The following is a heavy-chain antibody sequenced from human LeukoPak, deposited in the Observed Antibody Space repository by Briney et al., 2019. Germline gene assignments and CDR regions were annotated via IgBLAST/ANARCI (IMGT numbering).Heavy chain of an antibody. Sequence: GGSLRLSCAASGFTFSTYAVNWVRQAPGKGLEWVSVIGGSGTGTYYADSVKGRFTISRDNSNNTLHLQMNSLRAEDTALYYCAKGRGYCSGASCAGTAFDIWGQGTMVTVSS. D-gene: IGHD2-15*01. V-gene: IGHV3-23*01. CDR2: IGGSGTGT. CDR3: AKGRGYCSGASCAGTAFDI. J-gene: IGHJ3*02. CDR1: GFTFSTYA.